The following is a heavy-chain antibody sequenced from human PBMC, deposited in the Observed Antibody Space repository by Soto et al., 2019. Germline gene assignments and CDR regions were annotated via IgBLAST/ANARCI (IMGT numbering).Heavy chain of an antibody. CDR3: ARGNFDY. J-gene: IGHJ4*02. V-gene: IGHV4-34*01. CDR2: INHSGST. Sequence: SETLSLTCAVYGGSFSGYYWSWIRQPPGKGLEWIGEINHSGSTNYNPSLKSRVTISVDTSKNQFSLKLSSVTAADAAVYYCARGNFDYWGQGTLVTVSS. CDR1: GGSFSGYY.